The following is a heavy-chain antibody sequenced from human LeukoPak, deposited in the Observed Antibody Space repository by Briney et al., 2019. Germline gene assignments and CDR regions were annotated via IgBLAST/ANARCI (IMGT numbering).Heavy chain of an antibody. V-gene: IGHV3-30*03. CDR1: GFTFSDYG. J-gene: IGHJ4*02. CDR3: TREGGPMSETTERYSFDH. D-gene: IGHD4-17*01. CDR2: ISNEGRVQ. Sequence: PGGSLRLSCAASGFTFSDYGMHGVRQAPGKGLEWVTVISNEGRVQYYADPVKGRFTISRDNSENTLSLQMSSLRADDTAVYYCTREGGPMSETTERYSFDHWGRGTLVTVSS.